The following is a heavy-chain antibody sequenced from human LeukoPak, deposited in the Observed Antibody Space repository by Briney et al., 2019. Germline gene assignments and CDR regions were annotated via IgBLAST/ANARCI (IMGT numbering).Heavy chain of an antibody. CDR3: ARGQYGGNSVFDY. Sequence: PGGPLRLSCVASGFTVSSNSNSWVRQAPGKGLEWVSIIYNSGTTYYADSVKGRFTISRDNSKNTLYLQMNSLRPEDTAVYYCARGQYGGNSVFDYWGQGTLVTVSS. J-gene: IGHJ4*02. V-gene: IGHV3-66*02. D-gene: IGHD4-23*01. CDR2: IYNSGTT. CDR1: GFTVSSNS.